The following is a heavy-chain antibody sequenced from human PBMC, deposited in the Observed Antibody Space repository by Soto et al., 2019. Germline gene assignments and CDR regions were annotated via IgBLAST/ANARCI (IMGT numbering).Heavy chain of an antibody. Sequence: SVKVSFKASGGTFSSYAISWVRQAPGQGLEWMGGIIPIFGTANYAQKFQGRVTITADESTSTAYMELSSLRSEDTAVYYCARVPRYYYDSSGYPYYFDYWGQGTLVTVSS. CDR1: GGTFSSYA. V-gene: IGHV1-69*13. J-gene: IGHJ4*02. D-gene: IGHD3-22*01. CDR3: ARVPRYYYDSSGYPYYFDY. CDR2: IIPIFGTA.